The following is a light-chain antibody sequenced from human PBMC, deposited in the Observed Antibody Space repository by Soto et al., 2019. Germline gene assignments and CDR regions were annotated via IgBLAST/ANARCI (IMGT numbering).Light chain of an antibody. CDR2: SAS. V-gene: IGKV1-9*01. CDR3: QQRHMWPIT. J-gene: IGKJ5*01. Sequence: DIQMTQSPSSLSASVGDIVTITCQASRGISSYLAWYQQKPGKPPKLLVYSASTLQSGVPSRFSGSGSGPDFTLTISSLEPEDSAVYYCQQRHMWPITFGQGTRLEIK. CDR1: RGISSY.